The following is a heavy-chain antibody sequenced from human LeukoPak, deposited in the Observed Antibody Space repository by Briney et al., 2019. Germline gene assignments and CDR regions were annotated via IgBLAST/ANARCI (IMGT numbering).Heavy chain of an antibody. Sequence: SETLSLTCAVYGGSFSGYYWSCIRQPPGKGLEWIGEINHSGSTNYNPSLKSRVTISVDTSKNQFSLKLSSVTAADTAVYYCARLYYYDSSGYSDDYWGQGTRVTVSS. CDR1: GGSFSGYY. J-gene: IGHJ4*02. V-gene: IGHV4-34*01. D-gene: IGHD3-22*01. CDR2: INHSGST. CDR3: ARLYYYDSSGYSDDY.